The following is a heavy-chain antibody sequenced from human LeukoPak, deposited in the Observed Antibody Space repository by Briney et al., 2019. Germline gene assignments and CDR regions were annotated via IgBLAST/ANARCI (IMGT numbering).Heavy chain of an antibody. CDR1: GDSLSGHY. CDR3: ARIPLGSGQGFDP. V-gene: IGHV4-34*01. J-gene: IGHJ5*02. Sequence: ASETLSLTCAVSGDSLSGHYWGWIRQPPGKGLEWIGEIHAIEGTNYNPSLRSRVTVSLDTSKNQFSLTLSSVTAADTAVYYCARIPLGSGQGFDPWGQGIQVTVSS. CDR2: IHAIEGT. D-gene: IGHD3-10*01.